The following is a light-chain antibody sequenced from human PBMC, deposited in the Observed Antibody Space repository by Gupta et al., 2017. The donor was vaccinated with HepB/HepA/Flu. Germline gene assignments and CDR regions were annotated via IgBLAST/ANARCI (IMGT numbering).Light chain of an antibody. CDR2: EDD. CDR3: QSYEV. J-gene: IGLJ2*01. Sequence: NFLLIQSHSVSGSPGKRVTISCPRSSGNIGINYVQWYQQRPGASAKNVIYEDDQRPSGVPDRYSGSIDRSSNSASLTIAGLKTEDEADYSCQSYEVFGGGTKLTVL. CDR1: SGNIGINY. V-gene: IGLV6-57*01.